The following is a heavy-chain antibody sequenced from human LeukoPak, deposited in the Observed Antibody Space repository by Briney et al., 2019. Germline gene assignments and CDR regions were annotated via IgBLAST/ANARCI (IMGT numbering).Heavy chain of an antibody. J-gene: IGHJ6*03. V-gene: IGHV4-38-2*02. Sequence: PSETLSLTCTVSGYSISSGHYWGWIRQPPGKGLEWIGSFYHSGTTYYNPSLKSRVTISVDTSKNQFSLKLSSVTAADTAVYYCARALAYYDSSGYYSYSYYMDVWGKGTTVTVSS. D-gene: IGHD3-22*01. CDR1: GYSISSGHY. CDR2: FYHSGTT. CDR3: ARALAYYDSSGYYSYSYYMDV.